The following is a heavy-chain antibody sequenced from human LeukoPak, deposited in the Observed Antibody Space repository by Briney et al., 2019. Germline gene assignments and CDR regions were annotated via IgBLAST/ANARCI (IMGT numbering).Heavy chain of an antibody. CDR2: ISGSGGST. CDR1: GFTFSSYA. CDR3: AKSAVYYYDSSGYSYFDY. V-gene: IGHV3-23*01. Sequence: GGSLRLSCAASGFTFSSYAMSWVRQAPGKGLEWVSAISGSGGSTYYADSVKGRFTISRDNSKNTLYLQMNSLRAEDTAVYYCAKSAVYYYDSSGYSYFDYWGQGTLVTVSS. J-gene: IGHJ4*02. D-gene: IGHD3-22*01.